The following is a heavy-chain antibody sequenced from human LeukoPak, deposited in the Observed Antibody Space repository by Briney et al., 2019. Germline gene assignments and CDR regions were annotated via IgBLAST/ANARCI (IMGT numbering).Heavy chain of an antibody. Sequence: GGSLRLSCAASGFTVSSNYMSWVRQAPGKGLEWVANIKQDGSEKYYVDSVKGRFTISRDNAKKLLYLQMNSLRVEDTAVYYCARDRGSSGRLGRFDNWGQGTLVTVSP. J-gene: IGHJ4*02. CDR1: GFTVSSNY. CDR2: IKQDGSEK. D-gene: IGHD6-19*01. V-gene: IGHV3-7*01. CDR3: ARDRGSSGRLGRFDN.